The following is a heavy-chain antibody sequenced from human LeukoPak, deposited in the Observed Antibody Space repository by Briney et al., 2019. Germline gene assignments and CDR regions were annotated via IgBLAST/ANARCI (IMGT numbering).Heavy chain of an antibody. CDR2: ISSSSSTI. CDR3: ARIEPPYYLDY. J-gene: IGHJ4*02. Sequence: PGGSLRLSCAASGFTFSSYSMNWVRQAPGKGLEWVSYISSSSSTIYYADSVKGRFTISRDNAKNSLYLQMNSLRAEDTAVYYCARIEPPYYLDYWGQGTLVTVSS. V-gene: IGHV3-48*01. D-gene: IGHD1-14*01. CDR1: GFTFSSYS.